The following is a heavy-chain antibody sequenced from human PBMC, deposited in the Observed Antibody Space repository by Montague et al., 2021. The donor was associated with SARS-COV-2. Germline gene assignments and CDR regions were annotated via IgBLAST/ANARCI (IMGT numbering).Heavy chain of an antibody. J-gene: IGHJ5*01. CDR2: IYYSGST. Sequence: SETLSLTCTVSGGSISSSSYYWGWIRQPPGKGLEWIGSIYYSGSTYYNPSLKSRVTISVDTSKNQFSLKLSSVTAADTAVYYCARHGVLWAAAAGRVDPWGQGTLVTVSS. CDR3: ARHGVLWAAAAGRVDP. CDR1: GGSISSSSYY. D-gene: IGHD6-13*01. V-gene: IGHV4-39*01.